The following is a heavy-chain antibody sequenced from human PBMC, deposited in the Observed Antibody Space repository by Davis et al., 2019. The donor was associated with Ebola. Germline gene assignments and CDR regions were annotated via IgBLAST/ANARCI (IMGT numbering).Heavy chain of an antibody. CDR1: GDTFETDV. CDR2: ILPFFGTT. D-gene: IGHD5-18*01. J-gene: IGHJ4*02. Sequence: SVKVSCKASGDTFETDVITWVRQAPGQGLEWVGGILPFFGTTDYAQKFQGRVTMTRDTSRTTAYMELSSLTSEDTAVYFCARERNSLGSDFWGQGTLISVSS. CDR3: ARERNSLGSDF. V-gene: IGHV1-69*05.